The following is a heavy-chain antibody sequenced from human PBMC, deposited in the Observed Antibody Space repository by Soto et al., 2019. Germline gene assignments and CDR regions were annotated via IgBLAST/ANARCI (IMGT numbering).Heavy chain of an antibody. D-gene: IGHD2-15*01. V-gene: IGHV5-51*01. CDR1: GYSFTSYW. CDR2: IYPGDSET. J-gene: IGHJ4*02. CDR3: ARHLRSGGSRSGFDY. Sequence: GESLKISCKGSGYSFTSYWNGWVRQMPGKGLEWMGIIYPGDSETRYSPSFQGQVTVSADKSISTAYLQWSSLKTSDTAMYFCARHLRSGGSRSGFDYWGQGSLVTVSS.